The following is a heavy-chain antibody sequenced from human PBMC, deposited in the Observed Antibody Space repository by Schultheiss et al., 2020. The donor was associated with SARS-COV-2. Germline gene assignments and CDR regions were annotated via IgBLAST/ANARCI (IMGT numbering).Heavy chain of an antibody. CDR2: ISGSGGST. Sequence: GGSLRLSCAASGFTFSSYSMNWVRQAPGKGLEWVSAISGSGGSTYYADSVKGRFTISRDNSKNTLYLQMNSLKTEDTAVYYCTTYKPRWFGYWGQGTLVAVSS. V-gene: IGHV3-23*01. D-gene: IGHD1-1*01. CDR1: GFTFSSYS. J-gene: IGHJ4*02. CDR3: TTYKPRWFGY.